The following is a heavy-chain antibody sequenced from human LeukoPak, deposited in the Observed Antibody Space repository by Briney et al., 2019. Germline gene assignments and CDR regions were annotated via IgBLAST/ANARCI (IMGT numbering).Heavy chain of an antibody. CDR2: ISYDGSNK. Sequence: GGSLRLSCAASGFTFSSYAMHWVRQAPGKGLEWVAVISYDGSNKYYADSVKGRFTISRDNSKNTLYLQMNSLRAEDTAVYYCARSYSWLAPFDYWGQGTLATVSS. V-gene: IGHV3-30*04. CDR1: GFTFSSYA. J-gene: IGHJ4*02. CDR3: ARSYSWLAPFDY. D-gene: IGHD6-19*01.